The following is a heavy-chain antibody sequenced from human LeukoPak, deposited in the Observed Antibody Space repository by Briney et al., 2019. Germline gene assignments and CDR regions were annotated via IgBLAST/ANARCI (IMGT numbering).Heavy chain of an antibody. Sequence: GRSLRLSCAASGFTFSSYGMHWVRQAPGKGLEWVAVISYDGSNKYYADSVKGRFTISRDKSKNTLYLQMNSLRAEDTAVYYCAKDRRMGDAFDIWGQGTMVTVSS. CDR3: AKDRRMGDAFDI. D-gene: IGHD1-14*01. V-gene: IGHV3-30*18. CDR2: ISYDGSNK. CDR1: GFTFSSYG. J-gene: IGHJ3*02.